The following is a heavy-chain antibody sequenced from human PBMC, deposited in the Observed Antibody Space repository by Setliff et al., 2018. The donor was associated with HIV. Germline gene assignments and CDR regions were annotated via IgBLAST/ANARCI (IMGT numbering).Heavy chain of an antibody. V-gene: IGHV7-4-1*02. J-gene: IGHJ1*01. CDR2: INTKTGNP. D-gene: IGHD3-3*01. Sequence: ASVKVSCKASGYTFTTYSMNWVRQAPGQGLEWMGWINTKTGNPTYAQGFTGRFVFSLDTSVSTAYLQINSLKAEDTAIYYCARVGVDSQEYFQHWGQGTLVTSPQ. CDR1: GYTFTTYS. CDR3: ARVGVDSQEYFQH.